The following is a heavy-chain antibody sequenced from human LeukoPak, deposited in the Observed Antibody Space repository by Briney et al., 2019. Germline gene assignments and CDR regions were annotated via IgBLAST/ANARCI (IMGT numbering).Heavy chain of an antibody. CDR2: ISGSGGST. J-gene: IGHJ6*03. D-gene: IGHD6-19*01. V-gene: IGHV3-23*01. Sequence: PGGSLRLSCAASGFTFSSYAMSWVRQAPGKGLEWVSAISGSGGSTYYADSVKGRFTISRDNSKNTLYLQMNSLRAEDTAVYYCVAVAGDPHDYYYYYMDVWGKGTTVTVSS. CDR1: GFTFSSYA. CDR3: VAVAGDPHDYYYYYMDV.